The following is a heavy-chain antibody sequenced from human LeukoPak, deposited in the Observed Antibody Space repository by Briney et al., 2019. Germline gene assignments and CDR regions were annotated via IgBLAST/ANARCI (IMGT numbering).Heavy chain of an antibody. CDR3: AKDGITIFGVVVNFDY. Sequence: GGSLRLSCAASGFTFSSYAMHWVRQAPGKGLEWVAVISYDGSNKYYADSVKGRFTISRGNSKNTLYLQMNSLRAEDTAVYYCAKDGITIFGVVVNFDYWGQGTLVTVSS. J-gene: IGHJ4*02. V-gene: IGHV3-30-3*01. D-gene: IGHD3-3*01. CDR1: GFTFSSYA. CDR2: ISYDGSNK.